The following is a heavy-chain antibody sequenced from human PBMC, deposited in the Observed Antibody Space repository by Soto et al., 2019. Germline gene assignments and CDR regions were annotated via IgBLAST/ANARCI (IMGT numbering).Heavy chain of an antibody. J-gene: IGHJ4*02. D-gene: IGHD3-10*01. Sequence: EVQLLESGGGLIQPGGSLRLSCEASGFTFSTYAMSWVRQVPGRGLAWVSGISGRGDSTYYTDAVKGRVTISRDNSKHTLVRQMNSLRAEDTAVYDCAKMWVVESNYFDFWGQGTLVTVAS. CDR1: GFTFSTYA. V-gene: IGHV3-23*01. CDR3: AKMWVVESNYFDF. CDR2: ISGRGDST.